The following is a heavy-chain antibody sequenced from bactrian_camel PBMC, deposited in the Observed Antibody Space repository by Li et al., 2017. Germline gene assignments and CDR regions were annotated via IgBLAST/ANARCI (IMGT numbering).Heavy chain of an antibody. CDR1: GITFSRHD. CDR3: AAEPIPDHCNMDWRPLPPGVLKY. J-gene: IGHJ4*01. Sequence: QLVESGGGLVQPGESLRLSCVASGITFSRHDMSWVRQAPGKEVEWVAGITSLPSLFRAASYADSVKGRFTISRDNAKDTLYLQMNNLKAEDTGIYFCAAEPIPDHCNMDWRPLPPGVLKYWGRGTQVTVS. CDR2: ITSLPSLFRAA. D-gene: IGHD8*01. V-gene: IGHV3S40*01.